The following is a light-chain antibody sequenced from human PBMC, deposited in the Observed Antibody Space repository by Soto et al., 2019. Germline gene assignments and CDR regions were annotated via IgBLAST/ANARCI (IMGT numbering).Light chain of an antibody. CDR2: EVN. J-gene: IGLJ1*01. CDR3: TSYAGGNNV. Sequence: QSALTQPPSASGSPGQSVTISCTGTSSDVGGYNYVSWYQQHPGKVPKLVVYEVNKRPSGLPDRFSGSKSGNTASLTVSGLQAEDEADYYCTSYAGGNNVFGTGTKLTVL. V-gene: IGLV2-8*01. CDR1: SSDVGGYNY.